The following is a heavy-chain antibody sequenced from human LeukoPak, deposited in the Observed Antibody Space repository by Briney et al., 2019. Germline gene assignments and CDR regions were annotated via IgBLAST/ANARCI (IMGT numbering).Heavy chain of an antibody. CDR3: ARDSVIAAGDY. D-gene: IGHD6-13*01. CDR2: INQDGSEK. CDR1: GFTFGTSW. J-gene: IGHJ4*02. Sequence: GGSLRLSCAASGFTFGTSWMDWVRQAPGKGLEWVANINQDGSEKYYVDSVKGRFTISRDNAKNSLYLQMNSLRAEDTAVYYCARDSVIAAGDYWGQGTLVTVSS. V-gene: IGHV3-7*01.